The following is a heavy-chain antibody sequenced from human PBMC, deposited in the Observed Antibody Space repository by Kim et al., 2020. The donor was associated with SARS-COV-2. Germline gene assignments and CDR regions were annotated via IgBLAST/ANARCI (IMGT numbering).Heavy chain of an antibody. V-gene: IGHV4-31*02. J-gene: IGHJ3*02. CDR3: AKNPNYDSSGYDAFDI. Sequence: SLNRRVTISVDTSKNQFSLKLSSVTAADTAVYYCAKNPNYDSSGYDAFDIWGQGTMVTVSS. D-gene: IGHD3-22*01.